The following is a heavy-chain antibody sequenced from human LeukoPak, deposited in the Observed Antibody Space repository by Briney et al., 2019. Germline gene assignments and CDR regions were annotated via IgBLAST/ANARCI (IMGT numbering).Heavy chain of an antibody. V-gene: IGHV1-69*13. D-gene: IGHD3-9*01. CDR2: IIPIFGTA. CDR3: ARSYDILTGYYRTQALDGMDV. CDR1: GGTFSSYA. J-gene: IGHJ6*02. Sequence: ASVKVSCKASGGTFSSYAISWVRQAPGQGLEWMGGIIPIFGTANYAQKFQGRVTITADESTSTAYMELSSLRSEDTAVYYCARSYDILTGYYRTQALDGMDVWGQGTTVTVSS.